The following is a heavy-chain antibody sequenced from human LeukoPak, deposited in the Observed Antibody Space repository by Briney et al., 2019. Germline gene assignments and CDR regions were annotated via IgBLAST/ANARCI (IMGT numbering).Heavy chain of an antibody. Sequence: PGGSLRLSCAASGFTFSIYEMNWVRQAPGKGLEWVAYISESASTIYYADSVKGRFTISRDSSKNTLYLQMNSLRAEDTAVYYCATESYGGAWGQGTLVTVSS. CDR1: GFTFSIYE. V-gene: IGHV3-48*03. CDR3: ATESYGGA. D-gene: IGHD1-26*01. CDR2: ISESASTI. J-gene: IGHJ4*02.